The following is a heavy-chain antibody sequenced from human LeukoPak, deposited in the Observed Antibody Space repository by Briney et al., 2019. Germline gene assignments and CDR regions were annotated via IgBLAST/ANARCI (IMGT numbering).Heavy chain of an antibody. Sequence: PGGSLRLSCAASGFTFRSYNMNWVRQTPGKGLEWVSSISSSSNYIYYGDSVKGRFTISRDSAKNSLYLQMNSLRAEDTAVYFCARTHYGDYGGDWYFDLWGRGTLVTVSS. J-gene: IGHJ2*01. V-gene: IGHV3-21*01. CDR2: ISSSSNYI. CDR1: GFTFRSYN. D-gene: IGHD4-17*01. CDR3: ARTHYGDYGGDWYFDL.